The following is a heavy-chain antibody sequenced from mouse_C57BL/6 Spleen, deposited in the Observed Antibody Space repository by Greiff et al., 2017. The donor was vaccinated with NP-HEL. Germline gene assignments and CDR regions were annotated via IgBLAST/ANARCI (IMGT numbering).Heavy chain of an antibody. CDR1: GFTFSDYG. V-gene: IGHV5-17*01. D-gene: IGHD2-1*01. CDR3: ARIGNVAY. Sequence: EVQRVGSGGGLVKPGGSLQLSCAASGFTFSDYGMHWVRQAPEQGLEWVAYISSGSSTIYYADKGKGRFTISRDNAKNTLFLQMTSLGSEDTAMYDCARIGNVAYWGQGTLVTVSA. CDR2: ISSGSSTI. J-gene: IGHJ3*01.